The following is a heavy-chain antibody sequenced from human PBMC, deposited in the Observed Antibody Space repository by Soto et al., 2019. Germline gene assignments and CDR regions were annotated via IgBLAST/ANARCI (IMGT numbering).Heavy chain of an antibody. CDR1: GFTFSNYA. CDR3: AKDFSSGSYSYYYYGMDV. CDR2: ISGSSGST. J-gene: IGHJ6*02. D-gene: IGHD1-26*01. V-gene: IGHV3-23*01. Sequence: HPGGSLRLSCAASGFTFSNYAMSWVRQAPGKGLEWVSAISGSSGSTHYADSVKGRFTISRDNSKSTLHLQMNSLSAEDTAVYYCAKDFSSGSYSYYYYGMDVWGQGTTVTVPS.